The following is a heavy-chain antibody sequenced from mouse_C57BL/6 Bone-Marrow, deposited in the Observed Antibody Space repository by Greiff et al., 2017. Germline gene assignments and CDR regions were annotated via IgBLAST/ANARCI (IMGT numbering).Heavy chain of an antibody. D-gene: IGHD2-2*01. CDR1: GFSFNTYA. J-gene: IGHJ3*01. CDR2: IRSKSNNYAT. Sequence: EVKLMESGGGLVQPKGSLKLSCAASGFSFNTYAMNWVRQAPGKGLEWVARIRSKSNNYATYYADSVKDRFTISRDDSESMLYLQMNNLKTEDTAMYYCGSWLPFAYWGQGTLVTVSA. V-gene: IGHV10-1*01. CDR3: GSWLPFAY.